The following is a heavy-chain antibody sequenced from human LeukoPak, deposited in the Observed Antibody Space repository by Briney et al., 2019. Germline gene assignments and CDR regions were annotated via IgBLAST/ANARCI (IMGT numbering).Heavy chain of an antibody. V-gene: IGHV3-30-3*01. D-gene: IGHD3-10*01. CDR3: ARTLLQYFGSGSYSLDTFDI. CDR1: GFTFNNYA. CDR2: ILSDGSKK. Sequence: GRSLRLSCAASGFTFNNYAMHWVRQAPGKGLEWVTVILSDGSKKYYTDSVTGRFTISRDNSKNMVYLQMNSLRAEDTAVYYCARTLLQYFGSGSYSLDTFDIWGQGTMVTVSS. J-gene: IGHJ3*02.